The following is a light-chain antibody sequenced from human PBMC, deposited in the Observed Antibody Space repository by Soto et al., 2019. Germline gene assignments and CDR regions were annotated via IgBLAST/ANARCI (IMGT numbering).Light chain of an antibody. CDR2: QVT. J-gene: IGLJ1*01. V-gene: IGLV2-14*01. CDR3: SSYRSSSTYV. Sequence: QSALTQPAPVSGSPGQSITISCTGTSSDVGSYNYVSWHQQHPGQAPKLMIYQVTNRASGVPDRFSASKSGNTASLTISGLQAGDEADYYCSSYRSSSTYVFGTGTKVTVL. CDR1: SSDVGSYNY.